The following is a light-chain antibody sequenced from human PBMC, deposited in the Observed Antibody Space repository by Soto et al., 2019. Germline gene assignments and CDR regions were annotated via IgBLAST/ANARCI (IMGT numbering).Light chain of an antibody. V-gene: IGKV3-11*01. CDR1: QSVSSY. CDR2: DAS. CDR3: QQRSNWQXT. J-gene: IGKJ5*01. Sequence: EIVLTQSPATLSLSPGERATLSCRASQSVSSYLAWYQQKPGQAPRLLIYDASNRATGIPARFSGSGSGTDFTLTISSLEPEDFAVYYCQQRSNWQXTFGQGTRLEIK.